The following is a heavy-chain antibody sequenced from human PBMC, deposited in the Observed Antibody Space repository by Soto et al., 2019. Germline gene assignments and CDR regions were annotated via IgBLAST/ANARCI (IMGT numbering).Heavy chain of an antibody. Sequence: SETLSLTCTVSGGSISSYYWSWIRQPPGKGLEWIGDIFYSGSTTFNPSLKSRVIISIDTSKNQFSLKLNSMTAADTAVYYCARHNYGSGRTYFDYWGQGTLVTVSP. CDR2: IFYSGST. D-gene: IGHD3-10*01. J-gene: IGHJ4*02. V-gene: IGHV4-59*08. CDR1: GGSISSYY. CDR3: ARHNYGSGRTYFDY.